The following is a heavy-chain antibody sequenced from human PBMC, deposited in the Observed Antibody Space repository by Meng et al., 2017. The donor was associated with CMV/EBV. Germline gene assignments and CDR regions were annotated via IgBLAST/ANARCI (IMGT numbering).Heavy chain of an antibody. J-gene: IGHJ6*02. CDR3: AKDRGYRTYNGMDV. CDR1: GFTFSSYA. D-gene: IGHD3-10*01. V-gene: IGHV3-23*01. Sequence: GGSLRLSCAASGFTFSSYAMSWVRLPPGKGLEWVSGISGRGDNTHYADSVTGRFTISRDNSRNTLFLQMTSLRAEDTALYYCAKDRGYRTYNGMDVWGQGTTVTVSS. CDR2: ISGRGDNT.